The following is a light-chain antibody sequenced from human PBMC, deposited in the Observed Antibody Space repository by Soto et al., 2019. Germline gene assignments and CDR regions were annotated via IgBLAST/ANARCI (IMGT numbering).Light chain of an antibody. J-gene: IGLJ1*01. CDR3: SSYTTSSTRV. V-gene: IGLV2-14*01. CDR1: SSDVGIYNY. CDR2: EVT. Sequence: QSVLTQPASVSGSAGQSISISCTGSSSDVGIYNYVSWYQQHPGKVPKLIIYEVTNRPSGVSNRFSGSKSGNTASLTISGLQAEGEADYYCSSYTTSSTRVFGTGTKVTVL.